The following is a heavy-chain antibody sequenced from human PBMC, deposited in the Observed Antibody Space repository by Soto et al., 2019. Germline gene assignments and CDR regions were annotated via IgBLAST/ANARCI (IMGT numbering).Heavy chain of an antibody. D-gene: IGHD6-13*01. CDR1: GFTFSSYS. CDR2: ISSSSSTI. J-gene: IGHJ4*02. V-gene: IGHV3-48*01. CDR3: ARDRGHSSSWYYFDY. Sequence: PGGSLRLSCASSGFTFSSYSMNWVRQAPGKGLEWVSYISSSSSTIYYADSVKGRFTISRDNAKNSLYLQMNSLRAEDTAVYYCARDRGHSSSWYYFDYWGQGTLVTVSS.